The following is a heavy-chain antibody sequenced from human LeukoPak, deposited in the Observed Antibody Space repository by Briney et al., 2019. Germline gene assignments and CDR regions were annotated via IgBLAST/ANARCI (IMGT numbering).Heavy chain of an antibody. D-gene: IGHD3-22*01. V-gene: IGHV3-33*01. Sequence: PGGSLRLSCAASGFTFSRYGMHWVRQGPGKGLEWVAVIWYDGSKKYYADPAKGRFTISRDNSKNTLYLQMNSLRAEDTAVYYCARDLRLGYYDSSFPDYWGQGTLVTVSS. CDR2: IWYDGSKK. J-gene: IGHJ4*02. CDR3: ARDLRLGYYDSSFPDY. CDR1: GFTFSRYG.